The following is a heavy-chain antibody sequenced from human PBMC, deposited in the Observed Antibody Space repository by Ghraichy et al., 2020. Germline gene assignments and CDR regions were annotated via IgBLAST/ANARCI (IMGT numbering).Heavy chain of an antibody. CDR2: ILDNGSNN. CDR1: GFTFSNYN. CDR3: ARDLSGSWSFDY. J-gene: IGHJ4*02. V-gene: IGHV3-30*04. Sequence: LSLTCAASGFTFSNYNMYWVRQAPGKGLEWVATILDNGSNNYYAESVKGRFTISRDNSQNTLYLQINSLRAEDTAVYYCARDLSGSWSFDYWGQGALVTVSS. D-gene: IGHD6-13*01.